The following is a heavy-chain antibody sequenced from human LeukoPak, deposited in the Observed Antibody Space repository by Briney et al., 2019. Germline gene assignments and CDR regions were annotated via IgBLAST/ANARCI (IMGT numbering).Heavy chain of an antibody. V-gene: IGHV4-4*02. CDR1: GGSIRGSYW. Sequence: PSGTLSLTCAVSGGSIRGSYWWSWVRQPPGKGLEWIGEVYSSGSANYNPSLKSRITISVDESKNQFSLKLRSVTAADTAVYYCARRLYYDTVSAFDPWGQGTLVTVSS. CDR2: VYSSGSA. CDR3: ARRLYYDTVSAFDP. J-gene: IGHJ5*02. D-gene: IGHD3-3*01.